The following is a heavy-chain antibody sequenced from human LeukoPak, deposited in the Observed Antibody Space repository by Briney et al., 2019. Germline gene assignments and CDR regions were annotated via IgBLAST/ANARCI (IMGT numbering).Heavy chain of an antibody. CDR2: IGGSGGTT. D-gene: IGHD3-22*01. Sequence: PGGSLRLSCAASGFPFSNYEMNWVRQAPGKGLEWVSAIGGSGGTTYYADSAKGRFTISRDNSKNTLYLQMNGLRAEDTAVYYCAKDGSYYYDSSGYYQFDYWGQGTLVTVSS. J-gene: IGHJ4*02. V-gene: IGHV3-23*01. CDR1: GFPFSNYE. CDR3: AKDGSYYYDSSGYYQFDY.